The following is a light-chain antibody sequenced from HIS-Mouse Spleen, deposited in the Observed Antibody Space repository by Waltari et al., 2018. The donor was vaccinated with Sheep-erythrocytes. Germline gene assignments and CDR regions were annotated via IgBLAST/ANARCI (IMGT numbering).Light chain of an antibody. CDR1: NIGSKS. V-gene: IGLV3-21*02. Sequence: SYVLTQPPSVSVAPGQTARITCGGNNIGSKSVHWYQQKPGQAPVLVVYDDSDRPSGIPERFSGSKAGNTATLTSSRVEAGEEADYYCQVWDSSSDLGVFGGGTKLTVL. CDR2: DDS. CDR3: QVWDSSSDLGV. J-gene: IGLJ3*02.